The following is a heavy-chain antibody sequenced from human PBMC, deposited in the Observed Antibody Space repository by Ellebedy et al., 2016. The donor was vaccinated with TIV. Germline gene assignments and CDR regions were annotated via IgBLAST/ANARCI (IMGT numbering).Heavy chain of an antibody. J-gene: IGHJ4*02. D-gene: IGHD3-10*01. CDR1: GFTFSSSG. CDR3: ASRPRG. Sequence: GESLKISCAASGFTFSSSGMQWVRQAPGKGLEWVAFIRYDGSNKYYADSVKGRFTISRDNSKNTLYLQMNSLRAEDTAVYYCASRPRGWGQGTLVTVSS. CDR2: IRYDGSNK. V-gene: IGHV3-30*02.